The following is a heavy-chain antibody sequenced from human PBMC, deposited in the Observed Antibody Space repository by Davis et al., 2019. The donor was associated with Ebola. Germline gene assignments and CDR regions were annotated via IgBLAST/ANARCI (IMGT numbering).Heavy chain of an antibody. J-gene: IGHJ4*02. CDR3: VRSRTFSVTLVRGTTRPDY. V-gene: IGHV3-11*01. CDR1: GFTFSDYY. Sequence: GESLKISCATSGFTFSDYYMSWIRPAPGKGLEWISYISRTGNTKYYADSVKGRFTISRDNAKNSLYLQMNSLRVEDTAVYYCVRSRTFSVTLVRGTTRPDYWGQGTLVSVSS. D-gene: IGHD3-10*01. CDR2: ISRTGNTK.